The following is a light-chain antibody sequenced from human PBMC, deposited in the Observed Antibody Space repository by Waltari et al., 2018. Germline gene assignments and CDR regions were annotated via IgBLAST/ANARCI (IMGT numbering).Light chain of an antibody. J-gene: IGKJ4*01. CDR1: QGISSY. V-gene: IGKV1-8*01. CDR2: AAS. CDR3: QQYYSYRLT. Sequence: AIRMTQFPSSFSASTGDRVTITCRASQGISSYLAWYQQKPGKAPKLLIYAASTLQSGVPSRFSGSGSGTDFTLTISCLQSEDFATYYCQQYYSYRLTFGGGTKVEIK.